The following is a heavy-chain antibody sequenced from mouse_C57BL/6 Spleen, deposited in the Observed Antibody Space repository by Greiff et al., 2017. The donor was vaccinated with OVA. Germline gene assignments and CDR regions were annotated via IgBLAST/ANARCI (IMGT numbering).Heavy chain of an antibody. V-gene: IGHV3-6*01. CDR3: AKVLYDYDADWYFDV. J-gene: IGHJ1*03. CDR2: ISYDGSN. Sequence: EVQRVESGPGLVKPSQSLSLTCSVTGYSITSGYYWNWIRQFPGNKLEWMGYISYDGSNNYNPSLKNRISITRDTSKNQFLLKLNSVTTEDTATYYCAKVLYDYDADWYFDVWGTGTTVTVSS. CDR1: GYSITSGYY. D-gene: IGHD2-4*01.